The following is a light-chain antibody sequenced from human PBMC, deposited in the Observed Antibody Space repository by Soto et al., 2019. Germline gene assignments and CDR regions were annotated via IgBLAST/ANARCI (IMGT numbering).Light chain of an antibody. V-gene: IGLV2-14*01. Sequence: QSVLTQPASVSGSPGQSITISCTGTGSDVGGYDYVSWYQRHPGKAPKVMIYEVTNRPSGVSNRFSGSKSGNTASLTISGLQAEDEADYYCSSYTSSSTLYVFGTGTKVTVL. CDR1: GSDVGGYDY. J-gene: IGLJ1*01. CDR3: SSYTSSSTLYV. CDR2: EVT.